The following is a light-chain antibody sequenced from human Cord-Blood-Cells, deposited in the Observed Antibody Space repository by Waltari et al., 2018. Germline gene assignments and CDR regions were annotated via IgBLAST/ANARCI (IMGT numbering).Light chain of an antibody. J-gene: IGKJ3*01. CDR1: QDISNY. CDR2: DAS. Sequence: DIQTTQYPSSLSASVGDRVTITCQASQDISNYLNWYQQKPGKAPKLLIYDASNLETGVPSRFSGSGSGTDFTFTISSLQPEDIATYYCQQYDNLPLIFTFGPGTKVDIK. V-gene: IGKV1-33*01. CDR3: QQYDNLPLIFT.